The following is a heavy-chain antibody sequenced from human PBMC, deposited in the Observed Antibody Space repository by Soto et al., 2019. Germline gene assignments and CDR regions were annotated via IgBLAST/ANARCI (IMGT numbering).Heavy chain of an antibody. CDR1: GYSFTTYW. V-gene: IGHV5-51*01. Sequence: GESLKISCRGSGYSFTTYWIGWVRQMPGKGLEWMGIIHPDDSDTRYNPSFEGQVTISADKSISTAYLQWSSLKASDTAMYYCARRPLWSGYSGGFDMWGQGTMVIVSS. CDR2: IHPDDSDT. J-gene: IGHJ3*02. D-gene: IGHD3-3*01. CDR3: ARRPLWSGYSGGFDM.